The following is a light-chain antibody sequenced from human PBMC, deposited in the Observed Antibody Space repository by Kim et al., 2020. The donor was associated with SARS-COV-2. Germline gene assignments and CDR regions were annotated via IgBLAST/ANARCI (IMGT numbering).Light chain of an antibody. CDR2: GAS. CDR3: QQYATSPRT. CDR1: QIVGTA. Sequence: EILLTQSPGTLSLSPGERATLSCRASQIVGTALVWYQQKPGQAPTFLIYGASNRATGIPDRFSGSGSGTDFTLTISRLEPEDFAVYYCQQYATSPRTFGQGTKVDIK. V-gene: IGKV3-20*01. J-gene: IGKJ1*01.